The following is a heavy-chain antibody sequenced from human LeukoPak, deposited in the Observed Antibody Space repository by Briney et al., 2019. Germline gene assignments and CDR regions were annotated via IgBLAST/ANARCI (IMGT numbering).Heavy chain of an antibody. CDR3: ARAPYYSPLYCSSANCYSFNGLDI. CDR1: GGSISNGDYY. CDR2: IYYSGTM. V-gene: IGHV4-30-4*08. Sequence: SETLSLTCTVSGGSISNGDYYWIGLRQPPGKGLEWIGYIYYSGTMYYNPSLKSRLTMSVDTSKNQFSLKLSSVTAADTAVYYCARAPYYSPLYCSSANCYSFNGLDIWGQGTKVTVSS. D-gene: IGHD2-2*02. J-gene: IGHJ3*02.